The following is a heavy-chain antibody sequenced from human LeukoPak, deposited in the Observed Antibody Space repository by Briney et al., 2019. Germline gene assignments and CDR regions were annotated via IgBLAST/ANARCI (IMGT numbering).Heavy chain of an antibody. D-gene: IGHD6-13*01. CDR2: INPSGGST. CDR3: ARDDSSSPSLDY. Sequence: ASVKVSCKASGYTFTSYGIGWVRQAPGQGLEWMGIINPSGGSTSYAQKFQGRVTMTRDTSTSTVYMELSSLRSEDTAVYYCARDDSSSPSLDYWGQGTLVTVSS. V-gene: IGHV1-46*01. J-gene: IGHJ4*02. CDR1: GYTFTSYG.